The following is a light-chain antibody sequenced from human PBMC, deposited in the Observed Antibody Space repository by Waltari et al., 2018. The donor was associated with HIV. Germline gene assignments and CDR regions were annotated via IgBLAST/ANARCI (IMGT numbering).Light chain of an antibody. J-gene: IGLJ2*01. V-gene: IGLV1-44*01. CDR3: AAWDDSLDGL. Sequence: QSVLTPPPSASGTPGQRVTISCSGRRSNIGSNPVSWYQQLPGTAPKLLISDNNQRPSGVPDRFSGSKSGTSASLAISGLQSEDEGDYYCAAWDDSLDGLFGGGTKLTV. CDR1: RSNIGSNP. CDR2: DNN.